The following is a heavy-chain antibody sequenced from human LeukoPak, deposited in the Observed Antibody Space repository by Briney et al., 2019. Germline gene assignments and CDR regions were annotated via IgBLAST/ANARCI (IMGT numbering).Heavy chain of an antibody. J-gene: IGHJ4*02. V-gene: IGHV3-21*01. CDR2: ISSSSSYI. D-gene: IGHD4-23*01. CDR1: GFTFSSYS. Sequence: PGGSLRLSCAASGFTFSSYSMNWVRQAPGKGLEWVSSISSSSSYIYYADSVKGRFTISRDNAKNSLYLQMNSLRAEDTAVYYCARYLPYGGNSERLDYWGQGTLVTVSS. CDR3: ARYLPYGGNSERLDY.